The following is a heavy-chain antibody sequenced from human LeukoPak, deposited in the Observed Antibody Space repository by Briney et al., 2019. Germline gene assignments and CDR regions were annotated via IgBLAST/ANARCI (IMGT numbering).Heavy chain of an antibody. CDR1: GFTFTTYA. Sequence: GGSLRLSCAASGFTFTTYAMSWVRQAPGKGLEWVSTISGSGVSGDSTYYSDSVRGRFTISRDNSKNTLYLQMNSLRAEDTAVYYCARVFHRWLIAQGVSGYFDYWGQGTLVTVSS. CDR2: ISGSGVSGDST. V-gene: IGHV3-23*01. J-gene: IGHJ4*02. D-gene: IGHD6-19*01. CDR3: ARVFHRWLIAQGVSGYFDY.